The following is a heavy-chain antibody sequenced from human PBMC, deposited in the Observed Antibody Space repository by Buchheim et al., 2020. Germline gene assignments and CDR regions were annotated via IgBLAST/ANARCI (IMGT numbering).Heavy chain of an antibody. Sequence: QLQLQESGPGLVKPSETLSLTCTVSGGSISSSSWYWGWIPQPPVKGLEWIGSIYYSGSTYENPSLRSRVTISVHTSKNQFSLRLSSVTASDTAVYYCARQADGYNGVWGQGTL. V-gene: IGHV4-39*01. CDR3: ARQADGYNGV. CDR1: GGSISSSSWY. J-gene: IGHJ4*02. CDR2: IYYSGST. D-gene: IGHD5-24*01.